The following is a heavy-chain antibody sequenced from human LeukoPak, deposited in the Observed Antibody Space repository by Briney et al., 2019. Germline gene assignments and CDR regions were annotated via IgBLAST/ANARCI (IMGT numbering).Heavy chain of an antibody. CDR2: INSGGST. CDR3: AKDRIAGHDTFDI. J-gene: IGHJ3*02. D-gene: IGHD6-13*01. V-gene: IGHV3-66*02. CDR1: GFTVSTNY. Sequence: PGGSLRLSCAASGFTVSTNYMSWVRQAPGKGLEWVSLINSGGSTYYADSVKGRFTISRDNSKNTVHLQMNSLRAEDTAVYYCAKDRIAGHDTFDIWGQGTVVTVSS.